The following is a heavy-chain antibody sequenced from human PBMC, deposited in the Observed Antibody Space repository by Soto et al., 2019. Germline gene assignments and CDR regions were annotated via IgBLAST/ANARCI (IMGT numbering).Heavy chain of an antibody. J-gene: IGHJ4*02. D-gene: IGHD6-13*01. Sequence: QITLKESGPTLVKPTQTLTLTCTFSGFSLSTGVGVGWIRQPPGKAPEWLALIYWDDTERYSPSLESRLTITKDTSKNRVVLTMTNMDPVDTATYYCAHRRWVFDYWGQGTLVTVCS. CDR3: AHRRWVFDY. V-gene: IGHV2-5*02. CDR2: IYWDDTE. CDR1: GFSLSTGVG.